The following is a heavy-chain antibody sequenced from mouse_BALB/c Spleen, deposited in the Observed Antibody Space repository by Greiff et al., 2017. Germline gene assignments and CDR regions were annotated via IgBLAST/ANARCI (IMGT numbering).Heavy chain of an antibody. Sequence: QVQLKESGAELARPGASVKLSCKASGYTFTSYWMQWVKQRPGQGLEWIGAIYPGDGDTRYTQKFKGKATLTADKSSSTAYMQLSSLASEDSAVYYCARDDYDTWFAYWGQGTLVTVSA. CDR1: GYTFTSYW. CDR3: ARDDYDTWFAY. CDR2: IYPGDGDT. D-gene: IGHD2-4*01. J-gene: IGHJ3*01. V-gene: IGHV1-87*01.